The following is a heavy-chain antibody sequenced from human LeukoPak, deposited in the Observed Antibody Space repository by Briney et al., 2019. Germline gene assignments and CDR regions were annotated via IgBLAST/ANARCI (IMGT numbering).Heavy chain of an antibody. CDR3: ATPYSYGYYFDS. D-gene: IGHD5-18*01. V-gene: IGHV3-30*03. J-gene: IGHJ4*02. CDR2: ISYDGSNK. Sequence: GGSLRLSCATSGFTFSNYDMHWVCQAPGKGLEWVAVISYDGSNKYFADSVKGRFTISRDNSKNTLYLQMNSLRAEDTAVYYCATPYSYGYYFDSWGQGTLVTVSS. CDR1: GFTFSNYD.